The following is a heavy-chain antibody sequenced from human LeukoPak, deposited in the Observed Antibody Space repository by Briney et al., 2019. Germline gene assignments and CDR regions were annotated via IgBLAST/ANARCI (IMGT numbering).Heavy chain of an antibody. CDR1: GFTFSSYA. Sequence: PGGSLRLSCAASGFTFSSYAMSWVRQAPGKGLEWVSTITGSGSSTYYADSVKGRFTISRDKSMNTLFLQMSSLRAEDTAVYYCVKVSGMYSSSWPTDIWGQGTLVAVSS. CDR3: VKVSGMYSSSWPTDI. D-gene: IGHD6-13*01. J-gene: IGHJ4*02. CDR2: ITGSGSST. V-gene: IGHV3-23*01.